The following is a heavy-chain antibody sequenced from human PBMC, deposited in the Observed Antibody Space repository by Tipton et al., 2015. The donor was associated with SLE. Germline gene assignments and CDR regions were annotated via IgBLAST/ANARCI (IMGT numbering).Heavy chain of an antibody. J-gene: IGHJ4*02. CDR2: IRASGDRI. CDR3: ARSNGWIFHF. Sequence: SLRLSCVGSGFTFSHHDFNWVRQVPGKGLEWISYIRASGDRISYPDSMKGRFTVSRDNAKKSLYLQMNNLRLGDTGLYYCARSNGWIFHFWGPGTLVTVSA. CDR1: GFTFSHHD. D-gene: IGHD6-19*01. V-gene: IGHV3-48*03.